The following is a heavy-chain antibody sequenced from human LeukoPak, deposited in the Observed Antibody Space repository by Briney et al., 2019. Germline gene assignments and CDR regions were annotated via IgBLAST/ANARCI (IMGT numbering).Heavy chain of an antibody. J-gene: IGHJ3*02. CDR1: GYTLTELS. V-gene: IGHV1-24*01. D-gene: IGHD4-23*01. CDR2: FDPEDGET. CDR3: ATCLTVARGDAFDI. Sequence: ASVKVSCKVSGYTLTELSMHWVRQAPGKGLEWVGGFDPEDGETIYAQKFQGRVTMTEDTSTDTAYMELSSLRSEDTAVYYCATCLTVARGDAFDIWGQGTMVTVSS.